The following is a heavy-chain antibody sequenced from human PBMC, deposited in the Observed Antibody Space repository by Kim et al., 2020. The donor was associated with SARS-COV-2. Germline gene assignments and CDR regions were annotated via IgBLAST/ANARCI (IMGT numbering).Heavy chain of an antibody. CDR2: VYHSGTT. D-gene: IGHD3-22*01. J-gene: IGHJ4*02. Sequence: SETLSLTCTVSGDSISSSFNYWGWIRQPPGKGLEWIGSVYHSGTTYDSPSLKSRVTVSVDTSKNEFSLKVTSVTAADTAEYFCARLPHDSSGYVDCWGQGILVTVSS. CDR1: GDSISSSFNY. V-gene: IGHV4-39*01. CDR3: ARLPHDSSGYVDC.